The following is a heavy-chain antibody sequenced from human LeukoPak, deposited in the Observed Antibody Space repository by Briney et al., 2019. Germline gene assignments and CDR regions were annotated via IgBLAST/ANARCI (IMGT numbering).Heavy chain of an antibody. CDR1: GFTVSSYA. D-gene: IGHD3-22*01. Sequence: GGSLRLSCAASGFTVSSYAMHWVRQAPGKGLEWVAVISYDGSNKYYADSVKGRFTISRDNSKNTLYLQMNSLRAEDTAVYYCASMIVEFDYWGQGTLVTVSS. V-gene: IGHV3-30-3*01. J-gene: IGHJ4*02. CDR3: ASMIVEFDY. CDR2: ISYDGSNK.